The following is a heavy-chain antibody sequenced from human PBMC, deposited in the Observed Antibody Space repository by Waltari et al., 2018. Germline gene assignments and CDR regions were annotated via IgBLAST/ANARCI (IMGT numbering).Heavy chain of an antibody. J-gene: IGHJ4*02. D-gene: IGHD2-15*01. CDR2: VHRSGRT. Sequence: MQFQESGPGLVTPSGALSLSCVLSGDSMRTHNWWSWVRQSPEKGLEWIGQVHRSGRTNYNPSFASRVDMSLEMSINQFSLKVVSATAADTAVYYCARDRGRGLYLDSWGQGTLVTVSP. CDR3: ARDRGRGLYLDS. CDR1: GDSMRTHNW. V-gene: IGHV4-4*02.